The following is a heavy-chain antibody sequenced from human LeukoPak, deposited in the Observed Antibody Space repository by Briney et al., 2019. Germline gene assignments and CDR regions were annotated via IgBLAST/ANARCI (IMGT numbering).Heavy chain of an antibody. Sequence: GGSLRLSCAASGFAFNKYWMSWVRQPPGKGLEWVANMNEDGSEINYVDSVKGRFTISRDNAQDSPYLQMNSLTAEDTAVYYCARDKGNHPYNWFDPWGQGTLVTVSS. J-gene: IGHJ5*02. CDR3: ARDKGNHPYNWFDP. D-gene: IGHD1-14*01. V-gene: IGHV3-7*01. CDR2: MNEDGSEI. CDR1: GFAFNKYW.